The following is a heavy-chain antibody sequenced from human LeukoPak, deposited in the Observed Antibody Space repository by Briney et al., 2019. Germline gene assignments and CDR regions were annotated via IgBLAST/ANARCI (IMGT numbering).Heavy chain of an antibody. CDR3: ARAREYSYGPPLFDY. CDR1: GYSFASFW. V-gene: IGHV5-51*01. Sequence: GESLKISCKGSGYSFASFWIGWVRQMPGKGLEWMGIIYAGDADSRYSPSLQGQATISADKSNSTAYLQWSSLKASDTAMYYCARAREYSYGPPLFDYWGQGTLVTVSS. J-gene: IGHJ4*02. D-gene: IGHD2-15*01. CDR2: IYAGDADS.